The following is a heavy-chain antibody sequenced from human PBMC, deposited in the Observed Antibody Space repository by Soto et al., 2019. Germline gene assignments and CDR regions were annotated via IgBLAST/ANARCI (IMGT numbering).Heavy chain of an antibody. J-gene: IGHJ6*02. CDR1: GFTFSSYW. V-gene: IGHV3-7*03. Sequence: PGGSLRLSCAASGFTFSSYWMSWVRQAPGKGLEWVANIKQDGSEKYYVDSVKGRFTISRDNAKNSLYLQMNSLRSEDTAVYYCARELRDGGNSGPDTLYYYYYGMDVWGQGTTVTVSS. CDR3: ARELRDGGNSGPDTLYYYYYGMDV. D-gene: IGHD2-21*02. CDR2: IKQDGSEK.